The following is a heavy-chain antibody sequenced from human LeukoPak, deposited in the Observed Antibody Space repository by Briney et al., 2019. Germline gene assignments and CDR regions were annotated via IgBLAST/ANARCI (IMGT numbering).Heavy chain of an antibody. D-gene: IGHD1-1*01. CDR1: GFTFSDFW. Sequence: GGSLRLSCAGSGFTFSDFWMTWVRQTPGKGLEWVANIKEDGTEKNLVDSVKGRLTISRDNTKNLLFLEMNNLRGDDTAIYYCVRESRPGGAMGLYHNLDYWGQGTLVAVSS. J-gene: IGHJ4*02. CDR3: VRESRPGGAMGLYHNLDY. V-gene: IGHV3-7*01. CDR2: IKEDGTEK.